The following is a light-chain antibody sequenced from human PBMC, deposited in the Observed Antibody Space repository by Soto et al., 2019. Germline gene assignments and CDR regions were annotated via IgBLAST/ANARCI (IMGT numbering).Light chain of an antibody. V-gene: IGLV2-14*01. J-gene: IGLJ1*01. CDR1: SSDVGDYNY. CDR3: SSYTSSRPYV. Sequence: QSALTQPASVSRSPGQSITISCTGTSSDVGDYNYVSWYQQPPGKAPKLMIYEVSTRPSGVSNRFTGSKSGNTASLTISGPQAEDEADYYCSSYTSSRPYVFGTGTKVTVL. CDR2: EVS.